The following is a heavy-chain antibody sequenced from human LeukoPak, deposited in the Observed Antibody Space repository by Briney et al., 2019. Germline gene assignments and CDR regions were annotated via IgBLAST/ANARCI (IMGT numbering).Heavy chain of an antibody. CDR1: GYTFTSYA. D-gene: IGHD1-1*01. CDR3: ARGGIPNWNDVLYYYYYMDV. J-gene: IGHJ6*03. V-gene: IGHV1-8*03. CDR2: MNPNSGNT. Sequence: ASVKVSCKASGYTFTSYAITWVRQAPGQGLEWMGWMNPNSGNTGYAQKFQGRVTITRNTSISTAYMELSSLRSEDTAVYYCARGGIPNWNDVLYYYYYMDVWGKGTTVTVSS.